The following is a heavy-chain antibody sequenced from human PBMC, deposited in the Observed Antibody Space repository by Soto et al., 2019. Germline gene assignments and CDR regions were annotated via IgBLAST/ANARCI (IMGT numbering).Heavy chain of an antibody. V-gene: IGHV4-59*01. J-gene: IGHJ4*02. Sequence: QVQLQESGPGLVKPSETLSLTCTVSGGSISSYYWNWIRQTPGKGLEWVGYIYNSGRTHYNPSLRSRVTISGDTSRIQFCLKRTAVTAADTAVYYCARLRGDFWSGYLVLFDYWGEGTLVTVSS. CDR3: ARLRGDFWSGYLVLFDY. CDR1: GGSISSYY. CDR2: IYNSGRT. D-gene: IGHD3-3*01.